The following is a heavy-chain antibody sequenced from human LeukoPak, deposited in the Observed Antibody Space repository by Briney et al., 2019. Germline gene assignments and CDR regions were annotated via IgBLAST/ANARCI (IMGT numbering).Heavy chain of an antibody. J-gene: IGHJ4*02. Sequence: GGSLRLSCATSGFTFNRFGMHWVRQAPGKGLEWVAVISYDGSNKYYADSVKGRFTISRDNSKNTLYLQMNSLRGEDTAVYYCAKDPGKFWSGHDYWGQGALVTVSS. CDR2: ISYDGSNK. D-gene: IGHD3-3*01. CDR1: GFTFNRFG. V-gene: IGHV3-30*18. CDR3: AKDPGKFWSGHDY.